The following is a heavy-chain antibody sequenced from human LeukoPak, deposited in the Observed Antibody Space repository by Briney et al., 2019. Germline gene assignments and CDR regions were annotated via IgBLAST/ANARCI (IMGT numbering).Heavy chain of an antibody. CDR2: INRSGST. CDR1: GGSFSGYY. D-gene: IGHD3-9*01. CDR3: ARGDYYDILTGYRGLDY. V-gene: IGHV4-34*01. Sequence: SETLSLTCAVYGGSFSGYYWSWIRQPPGKGLEWIGEINRSGSTNYNPSLKSRVTISVDTSKNQFSLKLSSVTAADTAVYYCARGDYYDILTGYRGLDYWGQGTLVTVSS. J-gene: IGHJ4*02.